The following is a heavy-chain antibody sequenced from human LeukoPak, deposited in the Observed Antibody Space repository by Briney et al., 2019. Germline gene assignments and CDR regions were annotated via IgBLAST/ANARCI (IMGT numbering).Heavy chain of an antibody. CDR1: GYTFTSYG. CDR2: ISAYNGNT. D-gene: IGHD6-13*01. Sequence: ASVKVSCKASGYTFTSYGISWVRQAPGQGLEWMGWISAYNGNTSYAQKPQGRVTMTTNATTNTAYMELRSLRSDDTAVYYCARDLQQLQLRWFDPWGQGTLVTVSS. J-gene: IGHJ5*02. CDR3: ARDLQQLQLRWFDP. V-gene: IGHV1-18*01.